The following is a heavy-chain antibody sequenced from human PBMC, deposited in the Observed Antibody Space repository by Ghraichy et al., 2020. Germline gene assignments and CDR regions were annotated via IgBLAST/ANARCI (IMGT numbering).Heavy chain of an antibody. CDR3: TTDFPSPFGSYSDH. CDR2: LQSKIDGGTT. V-gene: IGHV3-15*01. J-gene: IGHJ4*02. Sequence: GESLNISCAVSGFTLNNAWMSWVRQAPGKGLEWVGRLQSKIDGGTTDYAAPVKGRFTISRDDSRTTLYLQMNSLKTEDTAVYYCTTDFPSPFGSYSDHWGQGTLVTVSS. CDR1: GFTLNNAW. D-gene: IGHD1-26*01.